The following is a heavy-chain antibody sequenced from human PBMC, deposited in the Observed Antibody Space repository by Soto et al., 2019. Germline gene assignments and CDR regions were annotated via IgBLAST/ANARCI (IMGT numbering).Heavy chain of an antibody. CDR3: AKDTGYDSSGSYYFDY. V-gene: IGHV3-23*01. CDR1: GFTFSSYA. J-gene: IGHJ4*02. CDR2: ISGSGGST. D-gene: IGHD3-22*01. Sequence: GGSLRLSCAASGFTFSSYAMSWVRQAPGKGLEWVSAISGSGGSTYYADSGKGRFTISRNNSKNTLYLQMNSLRAEDTAVYYCAKDTGYDSSGSYYFDYWGQGTLVTVSS.